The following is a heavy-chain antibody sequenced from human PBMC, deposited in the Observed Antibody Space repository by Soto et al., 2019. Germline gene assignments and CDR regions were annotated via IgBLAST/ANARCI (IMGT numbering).Heavy chain of an antibody. J-gene: IGHJ4*02. V-gene: IGHV4-59*01. CDR3: ARESGQGYFDY. D-gene: IGHD5-12*01. CDR1: GGSISSYY. CDR2: IYYSGST. Sequence: SETLSLTCTVSGGSISSYYWSWIRQPPGKGLEWIGYIYYSGSTNYNPSLKSRVTISVDTSKNQFSLKLSSVTAADTAVYYCARESGQGYFDYWGQGTLVTVFS.